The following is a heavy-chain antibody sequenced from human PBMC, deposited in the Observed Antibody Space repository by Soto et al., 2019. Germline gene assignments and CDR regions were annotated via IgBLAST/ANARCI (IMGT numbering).Heavy chain of an antibody. CDR2: IIPIFGTA. Sequence: SVKVSCKASGGTFSSYAISWVRQAPGQGLEWMGGIIPIFGTADYAQKFQGRVTITADKSTSTAYMELSSLRSEDTAVYYCARAHITRVSGGWFDPWGQGTLVTVSS. J-gene: IGHJ5*02. CDR1: GGTFSSYA. D-gene: IGHD3-10*01. V-gene: IGHV1-69*06. CDR3: ARAHITRVSGGWFDP.